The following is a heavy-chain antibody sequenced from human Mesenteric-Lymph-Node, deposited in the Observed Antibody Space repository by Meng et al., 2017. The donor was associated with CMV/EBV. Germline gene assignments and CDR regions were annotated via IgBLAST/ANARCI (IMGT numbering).Heavy chain of an antibody. CDR1: YA. CDR3: ALHQQDTVVVPQGYYYYPMDV. D-gene: IGHD2-2*01. CDR2: IIPILGIA. V-gene: IGHV1-69*10. Sequence: YAISWVRQAPGQGLEWMGGIIPILGIANYAQRFQGRVTITADKSTSTASMEVSSLRSDDTAVYHCALHQQDTVVVPQGYYYYPMDVWGPGTTVTVSS. J-gene: IGHJ6*02.